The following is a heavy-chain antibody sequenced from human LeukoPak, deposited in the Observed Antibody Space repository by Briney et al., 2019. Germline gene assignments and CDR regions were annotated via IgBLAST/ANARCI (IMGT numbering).Heavy chain of an antibody. D-gene: IGHD5-18*01. CDR2: IIPILGIA. CDR3: ARTGYSYGFPIDY. J-gene: IGHJ4*02. V-gene: IGHV1-69*04. Sequence: SVKVSCKASGGTFSSYAISWVRQAPGQGLEWMGRIIPILGIANYAQKFQGRVTITADKSTSTAYMELSSLRSEDTAVYYCARTGYSYGFPIDYWGQGTLVTVSS. CDR1: GGTFSSYA.